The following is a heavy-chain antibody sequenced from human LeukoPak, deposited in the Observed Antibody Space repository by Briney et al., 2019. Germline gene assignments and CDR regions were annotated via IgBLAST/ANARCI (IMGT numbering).Heavy chain of an antibody. D-gene: IGHD1-14*01. CDR1: GFTFSSYG. CDR3: ARVRLQPRTLLDDAFDI. J-gene: IGHJ3*02. CDR2: IRYDGSNK. V-gene: IGHV3-30*02. Sequence: GGSLRLSCAASGFTFSSYGIHWVRQAPGKGLEWVAFIRYDGSNKYYADSVKGGFTISRDNSKNTLYLQMNSLRAEDTAVYYCARVRLQPRTLLDDAFDIWGQGTMVTVSS.